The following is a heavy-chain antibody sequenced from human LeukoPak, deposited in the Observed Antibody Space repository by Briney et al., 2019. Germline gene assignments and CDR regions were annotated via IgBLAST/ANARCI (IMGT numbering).Heavy chain of an antibody. J-gene: IGHJ4*02. CDR1: GYTLTELS. CDR3: ARSYSSSWPFDY. V-gene: IGHV1-24*01. Sequence: ASVKVSCKVSGYTLTELSMHWVRQAPGKGLEWMGGFDPEDGETIYAQKFQGRVTITRDTSASTAYMELSSLRSEDTAVYYCARSYSSSWPFDYWGQGTLVTVSS. CDR2: FDPEDGET. D-gene: IGHD6-13*01.